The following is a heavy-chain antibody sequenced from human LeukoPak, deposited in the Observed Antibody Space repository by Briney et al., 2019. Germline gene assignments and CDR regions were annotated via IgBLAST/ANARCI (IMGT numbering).Heavy chain of an antibody. CDR2: IYYSGST. Sequence: SETLSLTCTVSGGSISSYYWSWIRQPPGKGLEWIGYIYYSGSTNYNPSLKSRVTISVDTSKNQFSLKLSSVTAADTAVYYCARGRFWQQWLKGFFDYWGQGTLVTVSS. D-gene: IGHD6-19*01. J-gene: IGHJ4*02. CDR1: GGSISSYY. CDR3: ARGRFWQQWLKGFFDY. V-gene: IGHV4-59*12.